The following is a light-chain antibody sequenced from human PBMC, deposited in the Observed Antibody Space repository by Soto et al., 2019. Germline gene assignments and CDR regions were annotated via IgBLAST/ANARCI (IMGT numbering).Light chain of an antibody. Sequence: QSVLTQPASVSGSPGEAITISCTGTSSDVGTYNLVTWYQQHPGRVPKLILYEGNKRPSGVSSRFSASKSGNTASLTISGLQAEDEADYFCCSYAPSRTLLFGGGTKLTLL. J-gene: IGLJ2*01. CDR1: SSDVGTYNL. CDR3: CSYAPSRTLL. CDR2: EGN. V-gene: IGLV2-23*01.